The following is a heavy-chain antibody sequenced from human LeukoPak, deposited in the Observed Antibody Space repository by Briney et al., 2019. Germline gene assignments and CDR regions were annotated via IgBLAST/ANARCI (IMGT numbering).Heavy chain of an antibody. CDR3: ARGRIAAAGAIDY. V-gene: IGHV1-2*02. D-gene: IGHD6-13*01. Sequence: ASVKVSCKASGYTFTGFYIHWVRQAPGQGLEWMAWINPRNGGSHSAQKFQGRVTLTRDTSISTAYMEMRKLTSDDTAFYYCARGRIAAAGAIDYWGQGAGVTAS. J-gene: IGHJ4*02. CDR2: INPRNGGS. CDR1: GYTFTGFY.